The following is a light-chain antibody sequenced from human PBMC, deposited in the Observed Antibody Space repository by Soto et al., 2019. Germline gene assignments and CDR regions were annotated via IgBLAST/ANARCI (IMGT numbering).Light chain of an antibody. CDR2: GAS. V-gene: IGKV3-15*01. CDR1: QSVSSN. CDR3: QQYNNWPHMYT. Sequence: EIVMTQSPATLSVSPGERATLSCRASQSVSSNLAWYQQKPGQAPRLLIYGASTRAPGIPARFSGSGSGTEFTLTISSLQSEDFAVYYCQQYNNWPHMYTFGQGTKLESK. J-gene: IGKJ2*01.